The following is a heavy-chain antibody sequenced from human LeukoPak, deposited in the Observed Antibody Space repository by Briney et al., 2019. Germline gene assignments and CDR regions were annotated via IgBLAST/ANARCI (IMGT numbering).Heavy chain of an antibody. CDR1: GFNLINYW. J-gene: IGHJ4*02. CDR2: INQDGSDK. V-gene: IGHV3-7*01. Sequence: GGSLRLSCAGSGFNLINYWMSWDRQAPGKGLEWVANINQDGSDKPYVDSVKGRFTISRDNARNSLYLQMNSLRAEDTSVYYCVRPDSYENDRYYPNSWGQGTLVTVSS. D-gene: IGHD3-10*01. CDR3: VRPDSYENDRYYPNS.